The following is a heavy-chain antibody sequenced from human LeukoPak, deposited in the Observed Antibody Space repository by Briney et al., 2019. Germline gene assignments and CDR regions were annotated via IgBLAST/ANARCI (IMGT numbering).Heavy chain of an antibody. J-gene: IGHJ5*02. Sequence: PSETLSLTCTVSGGSISSSNYYWGWIRQPPGKGLEWIGSIYYSKSTHYNPSLKSRVTISVDTSKNQFSLKLSSVTAADTAVYYCARNESVVVVAPATLRYNYFDPWGQGTLVTVSS. CDR1: GGSISSSNYY. CDR3: ARNESVVVVAPATLRYNYFDP. CDR2: IYYSKST. V-gene: IGHV4-39*01. D-gene: IGHD2-15*01.